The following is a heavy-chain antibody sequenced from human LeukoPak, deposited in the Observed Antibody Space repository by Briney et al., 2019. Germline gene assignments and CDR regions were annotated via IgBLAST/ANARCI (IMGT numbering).Heavy chain of an antibody. J-gene: IGHJ4*02. V-gene: IGHV1-69*04. CDR3: ARNLNWNYDVFYLDN. D-gene: IGHD1-7*01. Sequence: SVKVSCKTSGFPFNTHGISWVRQAPGQGLEWMGKVIPILGTANYAQKFQGRVTITADKSTSTAYLELSSLRSEDTAFYYCARNLNWNYDVFYLDNWGQGTLVTVSS. CDR1: GFPFNTHG. CDR2: VIPILGTA.